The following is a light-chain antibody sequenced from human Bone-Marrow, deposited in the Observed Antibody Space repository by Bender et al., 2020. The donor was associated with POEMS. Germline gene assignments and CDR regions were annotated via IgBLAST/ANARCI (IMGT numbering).Light chain of an antibody. CDR2: EVS. Sequence: QSALTQPASVSGSPGQTITISCTGTSNDIGKYNLVSWYQQHPGKAPKLMIYEVSKWPSGVSNRFSGSKSGTSASLAITGLQAEDEADYYCQSYDSSLNVVFGGGTKLTVL. CDR3: QSYDSSLNVV. J-gene: IGLJ2*01. V-gene: IGLV2-14*02. CDR1: SNDIGKYNL.